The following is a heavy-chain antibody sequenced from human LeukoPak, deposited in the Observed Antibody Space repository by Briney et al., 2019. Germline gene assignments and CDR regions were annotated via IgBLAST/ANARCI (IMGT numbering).Heavy chain of an antibody. J-gene: IGHJ4*02. CDR1: GFTFSSYS. CDR3: ARPGIAVAGEFFDY. D-gene: IGHD6-19*01. Sequence: GGSLRLSCAASGFTFSSYSMNWVRQAPGKGLEWVSFIRSSSSYIYYADSVKGRFTISIDNAKNSLYLQMNSLRAEDTAVYYCARPGIAVAGEFFDYWGQGTLVTVSS. CDR2: IRSSSSYI. V-gene: IGHV3-21*01.